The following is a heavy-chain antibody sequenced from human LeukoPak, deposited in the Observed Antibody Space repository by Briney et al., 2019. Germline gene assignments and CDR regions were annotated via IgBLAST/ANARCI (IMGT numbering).Heavy chain of an antibody. J-gene: IGHJ5*02. D-gene: IGHD3-22*01. V-gene: IGHV4-4*07. Sequence: SETLSLTCTVSGGSISSYYWSWIRQPAGKGLEWIGRIYTSGSTNYNPSLKSRVTMSVDTSKNQFSLKLSSVTAADTAVYYCAREAFGGYYDSSGYYNWFDLWGQGTLVTVSS. CDR2: IYTSGST. CDR3: AREAFGGYYDSSGYYNWFDL. CDR1: GGSISSYY.